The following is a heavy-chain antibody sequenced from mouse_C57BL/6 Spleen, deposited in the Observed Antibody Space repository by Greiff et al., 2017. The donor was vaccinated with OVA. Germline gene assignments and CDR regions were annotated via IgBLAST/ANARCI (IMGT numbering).Heavy chain of an antibody. CDR1: GYAFSSSW. D-gene: IGHD4-1*02. Sequence: QVQLQQSGPELVKPGASVKISCKASGYAFSSSWMNWVKQRPGKGLEWIGRIYPGDGDTNYNGKFKGKATLTADKSSSTAYMQLSSLTSEDSAVYYCAQVGGDAMDDWGKGTSVTVSS. V-gene: IGHV1-82*01. J-gene: IGHJ4*01. CDR3: AQVGGDAMDD. CDR2: IYPGDGDT.